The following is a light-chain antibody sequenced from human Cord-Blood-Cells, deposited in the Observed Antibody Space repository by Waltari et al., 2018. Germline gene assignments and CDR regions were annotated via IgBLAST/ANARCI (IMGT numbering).Light chain of an antibody. CDR3: QQRSNWPPLT. CDR2: AAS. J-gene: IGKJ4*01. CDR1: QRVSSY. V-gene: IGKV3-11*01. Sequence: EIVFTQSPATLSLSPGERATLSCSASQRVSSYLAWYQQKPGQAPRLLIYAASNRATGIPARFSGSGSGTDFTLTISSLEPEDFAVYYCQQRSNWPPLTFGGGTKVEIK.